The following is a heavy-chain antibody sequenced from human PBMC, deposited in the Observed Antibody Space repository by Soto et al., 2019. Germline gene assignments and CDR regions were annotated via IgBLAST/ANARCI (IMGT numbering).Heavy chain of an antibody. Sequence: QVQLVQSGAEVKKPGASVKVSCKASGYTFTSYGISWVRQAPGQGLEWMGWISAYNGNTNYAQKLQGRVTMTTDTSTSTAYMELRSLRSDDTAVYYCARDLPTPGIYRSWYSSSWTRPPPLDYWGQGTLVTVSS. CDR3: ARDLPTPGIYRSWYSSSWTRPPPLDY. J-gene: IGHJ4*02. CDR2: ISAYNGNT. D-gene: IGHD6-13*01. V-gene: IGHV1-18*04. CDR1: GYTFTSYG.